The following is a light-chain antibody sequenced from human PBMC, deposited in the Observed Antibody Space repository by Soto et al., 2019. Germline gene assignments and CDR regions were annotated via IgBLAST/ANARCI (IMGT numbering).Light chain of an antibody. CDR1: SSNIGTTA. CDR3: AGWDVSLNGPV. V-gene: IGLV1-44*01. J-gene: IGLJ2*01. Sequence: QSVLTQPPSASGAPGQRVTISCSGTSSNIGTTAVSWYQQFPGTAPKLLIYNTDQRPSGVPDRFSGSKSGTSASLAISGLQSEDEADYYCAGWDVSLNGPVFGGGTKLTVL. CDR2: NTD.